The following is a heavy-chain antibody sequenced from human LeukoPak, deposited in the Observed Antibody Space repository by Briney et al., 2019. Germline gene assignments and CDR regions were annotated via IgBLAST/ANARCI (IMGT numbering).Heavy chain of an antibody. CDR3: AKVFLDIVVVPAAMGLVDTPLY. V-gene: IGHV3-30*02. CDR1: GFTFSSYG. Sequence: GGSLRLSCAASGFTFSSYGMHWVRQAPGKGLEWVAFIRYDGSNKYYADSVKGRFTISRDNSKNTLYLQMNSLRAEDTAVYYCAKVFLDIVVVPAAMGLVDTPLYWGQGTLVTVSS. D-gene: IGHD2-2*01. CDR2: IRYDGSNK. J-gene: IGHJ4*02.